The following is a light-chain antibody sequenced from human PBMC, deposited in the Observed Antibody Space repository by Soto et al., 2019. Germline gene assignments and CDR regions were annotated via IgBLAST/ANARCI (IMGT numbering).Light chain of an antibody. CDR2: EVV. CDR1: KNDIGVYDF. J-gene: IGLJ1*01. Sequence: QSVLTQPPSASGSPGQSVTISCTGTKNDIGVYDFVSWYQHHPGKAPRLIIYEVVQRPSGVPDRFSGSKSGNTASLTVSGLQAADEDDYFCKSYAGRNTYVFGSGTKLTVL. CDR3: KSYAGRNTYV. V-gene: IGLV2-8*01.